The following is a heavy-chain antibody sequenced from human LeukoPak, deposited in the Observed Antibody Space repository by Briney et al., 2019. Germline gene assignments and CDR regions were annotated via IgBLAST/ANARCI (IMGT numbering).Heavy chain of an antibody. D-gene: IGHD3-22*01. CDR1: GYTFTGYY. Sequence: ASVKVSCKASGYTFTGYYMHWVRQAPGQGLEWMGWINPNSGGTNYAQKFQGRVTMTTDTSTSTAYMELRSLRSDDTAVYYCARVKGDYYDSSGYYYEDGYWGQGTLVTVSS. CDR3: ARVKGDYYDSSGYYYEDGY. CDR2: INPNSGGT. J-gene: IGHJ4*02. V-gene: IGHV1-2*02.